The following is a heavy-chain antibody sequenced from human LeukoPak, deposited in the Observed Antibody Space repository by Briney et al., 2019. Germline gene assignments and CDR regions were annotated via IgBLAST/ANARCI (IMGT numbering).Heavy chain of an antibody. Sequence: SETLSLTCTASGGSINSHYWSWIRQPPGKGLEWIGYIYYSGSTNYNPSLKSRVTISLDTSKNHFSLKLTSVTAADTAMYYCARRGTAFDIWGQGTMVTVSS. V-gene: IGHV4-59*11. J-gene: IGHJ3*02. CDR3: ARRGTAFDI. CDR2: IYYSGST. CDR1: GGSINSHY. D-gene: IGHD3-16*01.